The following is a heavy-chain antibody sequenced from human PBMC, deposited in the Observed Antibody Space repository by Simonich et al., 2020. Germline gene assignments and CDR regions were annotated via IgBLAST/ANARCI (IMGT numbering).Heavy chain of an antibody. CDR1: GFTCSSYW. Sequence: VQLVESGGGLVQPGGYLRLSCEASGFTCSSYWMHWVRQAPGKGLGWVARINSDGSSKSYADSVKGRCTISRDNAKNTLYLQMNSLRAEDTAVYYCARNRLDYWGQGTLVTVSS. J-gene: IGHJ4*02. V-gene: IGHV3-74*01. CDR3: ARNRLDY. CDR2: INSDGSSK.